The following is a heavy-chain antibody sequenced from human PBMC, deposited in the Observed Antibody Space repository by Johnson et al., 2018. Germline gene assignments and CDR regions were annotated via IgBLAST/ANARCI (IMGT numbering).Heavy chain of an antibody. CDR3: AKRGELTAAGLRGAAFDI. Sequence: VQLVQSGGGLVQPGGSLRLSCAASGFTFSSYAMSWVRQAPGKVLEWVSAISGSGGSTYYADSVKGRFTISRDNSKNTLYLHMNSLRAEDTAVYYCAKRGELTAAGLRGAAFDIWGQGTMVTVSS. CDR2: ISGSGGST. D-gene: IGHD1-26*01. CDR1: GFTFSSYA. V-gene: IGHV3-23*04. J-gene: IGHJ3*02.